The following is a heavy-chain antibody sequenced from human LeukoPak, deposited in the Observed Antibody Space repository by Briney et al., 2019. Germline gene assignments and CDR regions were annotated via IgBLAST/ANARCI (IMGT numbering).Heavy chain of an antibody. CDR3: SSTRLGYSGGWH. CDR2: IYYGWTT. D-gene: IGHD6-19*01. J-gene: IGHJ4*02. V-gene: IGHV4-39*01. CDR1: GGSISSDYS. Sequence: SETLSLTCTVSGGSISSDYSWGWIRQPPGKGLEWSGNIYYGWTTYYNSSLKSRVTISVDTSKNQISLKLSSVTASDTSIYYCSSTRLGYSGGWHWGQGTLVTVSS.